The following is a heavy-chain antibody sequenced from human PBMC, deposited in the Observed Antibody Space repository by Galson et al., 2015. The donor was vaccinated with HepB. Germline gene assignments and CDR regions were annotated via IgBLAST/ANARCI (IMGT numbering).Heavy chain of an antibody. CDR3: AKDGARLVQGVFD. V-gene: IGHV3-9*01. CDR1: GFTFDDYA. J-gene: IGHJ4*02. D-gene: IGHD3-10*01. CDR2: ISWNSGSI. Sequence: SLRLSCAASGFTFDDYAMHWVRQAPGKGLEWVSGISWNSGSIGYADSVKGRFTISRDNAKNSLYLQMNSLRAEDTALYYCAKDGARLVQGVFDWGQGTLVTVSS.